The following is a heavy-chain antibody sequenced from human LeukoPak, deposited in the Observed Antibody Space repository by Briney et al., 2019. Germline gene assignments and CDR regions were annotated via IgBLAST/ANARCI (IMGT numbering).Heavy chain of an antibody. CDR2: ISAYNGNT. CDR3: ARGGPGLRYFDWLLGVDYFDY. D-gene: IGHD3-9*01. Sequence: ASVKVSCKASGYTFTSYGISWVRQAPGQGLEWMGWISAYNGNTNYAQKLQGRVTMTTDTSTSTAYMELSSLRSEGTAVYYCARGGPGLRYFDWLLGVDYFDYWGQGTLVTVSS. J-gene: IGHJ4*02. CDR1: GYTFTSYG. V-gene: IGHV1-18*01.